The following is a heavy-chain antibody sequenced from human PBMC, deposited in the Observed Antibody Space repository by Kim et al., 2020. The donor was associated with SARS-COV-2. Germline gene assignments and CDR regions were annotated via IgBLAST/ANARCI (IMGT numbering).Heavy chain of an antibody. J-gene: IGHJ6*03. D-gene: IGHD2-2*01. CDR1: GYSFTSYW. CDR2: IYPGDSDT. Sequence: GESLKISCKGSGYSFTSYWIGWVRQMPGKGLEWMGIIYPGDSDTRYSPSFQGQVTISADKSISTAYLQWSSLKASDTAMYYCARQIYCSSTSCPTHYYYYYMDVGGKGTTVTVSS. V-gene: IGHV5-51*01. CDR3: ARQIYCSSTSCPTHYYYYYMDV.